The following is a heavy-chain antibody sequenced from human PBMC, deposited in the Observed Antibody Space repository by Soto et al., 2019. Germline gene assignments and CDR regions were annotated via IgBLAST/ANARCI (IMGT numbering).Heavy chain of an antibody. V-gene: IGHV4-30-2*01. CDR2: IYHSGST. D-gene: IGHD5-12*01. CDR1: GGSISSCGYS. J-gene: IGHJ6*02. Sequence: PSETLSLTCAVSGGSISSCGYSWCWLRQRPGKDLEWNGYIYHSGSTYYNPSLKRLATTTVDRTKYQFSLKMSPVTAAVTASYHWPRPGYSGYDSLPMDGMDVWGQGSTVPVS. CDR3: PRPGYSGYDSLPMDGMDV.